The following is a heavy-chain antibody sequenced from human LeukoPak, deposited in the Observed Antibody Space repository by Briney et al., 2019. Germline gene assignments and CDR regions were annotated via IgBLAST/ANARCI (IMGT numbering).Heavy chain of an antibody. J-gene: IGHJ4*02. CDR2: IYYSGST. CDR3: ARQYCGGDCYIDY. V-gene: IGHV4-59*08. CDR1: GGSISSYY. D-gene: IGHD2-21*02. Sequence: PSETLSLTCTVSGGSISSYYWGWIRQPPGKGLEWIGYIYYSGSTNYNPSLKSRVTISVDTSKNQFSLKLSSVTAADTAVYYCARQYCGGDCYIDYWGQGTLVTVSS.